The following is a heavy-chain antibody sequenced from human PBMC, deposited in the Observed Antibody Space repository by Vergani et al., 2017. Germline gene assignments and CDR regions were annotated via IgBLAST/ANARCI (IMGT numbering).Heavy chain of an antibody. V-gene: IGHV4-38-2*01. D-gene: IGHD3-9*01. CDR2: IYRTGRT. CDR3: ARLYGIVYDIFSGTQYVFDF. CDR1: GFSIDNGFY. J-gene: IGHJ4*02. Sequence: QVQLQESGPGLVKPSETLSLTCAVPGFSIDNGFYWDWIRQPPGKGLEWIGSIYRTGRTHFNPSLKSRVTISVDTSNNHFSLRLNSLTATDTAVYYCARLYGIVYDIFSGTQYVFDFWGQGTLVTVSS.